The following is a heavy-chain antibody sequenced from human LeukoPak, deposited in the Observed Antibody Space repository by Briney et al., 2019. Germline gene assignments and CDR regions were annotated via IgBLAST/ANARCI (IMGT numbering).Heavy chain of an antibody. V-gene: IGHV3-23*01. CDR3: AKESPVFDY. CDR2: ISGSGGST. Sequence: GGSLRLSCAASGFTFINYAMSWVRQAPGKGLEWVSVISGSGGSTHYADSVKGRLTISRDNSKNTLYLQMSSLRAEDTAVYYCAKESPVFDYWGQGTLVTVSS. CDR1: GFTFINYA. J-gene: IGHJ4*02.